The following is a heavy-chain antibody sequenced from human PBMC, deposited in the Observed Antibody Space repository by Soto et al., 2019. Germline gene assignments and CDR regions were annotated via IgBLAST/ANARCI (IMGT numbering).Heavy chain of an antibody. J-gene: IGHJ4*02. CDR1: GFTFTRYS. Sequence: VGSLRLSCAASGFTFTRYSMNWVRQAPGKGLEWVSSISSTTNYIYYGDSMKGRFTISRDNAKNSLYLEMNSLRAEDTAVYYCARESEDLASNFDYWGQGTLVTVSS. CDR3: ARESEDLASNFDY. CDR2: ISSTTNYI. V-gene: IGHV3-21*06.